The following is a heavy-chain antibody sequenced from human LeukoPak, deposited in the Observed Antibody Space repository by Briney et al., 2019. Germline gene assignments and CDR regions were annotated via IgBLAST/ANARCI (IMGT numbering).Heavy chain of an antibody. CDR3: ARSVEGYCRGGSCYYYSYYMDV. CDR2: IYHTGST. V-gene: IGHV4-38-2*02. D-gene: IGHD2-15*01. J-gene: IGHJ6*03. CDR1: GYSISSGYY. Sequence: SETLSLTCTVSGYSISSGYYWGWIRQPPGKGLEWIGTIYHTGSTYYNPSLKSRVTISVDTSKNQFSLKLSSVTAADTAVYYCARSVEGYCRGGSCYYYSYYMDVWGKGTTVTVSS.